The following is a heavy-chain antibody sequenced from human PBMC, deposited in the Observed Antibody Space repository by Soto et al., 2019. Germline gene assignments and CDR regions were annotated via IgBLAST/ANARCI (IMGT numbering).Heavy chain of an antibody. V-gene: IGHV4-31*03. J-gene: IGHJ5*02. CDR2: IYYSGST. CDR1: GGSISSGGYY. Sequence: QVQLQESGPGLVKPSQTLSLTCTVSGGSISSGGYYWSWIRQHPGKGLEWIGYIYYSGSTYYNPSLKSRVTISVDTSKNQFSLKLSSVTAADTAVYYCASGVYCSSTSCYLGWFDPWGQGTMVTVSS. CDR3: ASGVYCSSTSCYLGWFDP. D-gene: IGHD2-2*01.